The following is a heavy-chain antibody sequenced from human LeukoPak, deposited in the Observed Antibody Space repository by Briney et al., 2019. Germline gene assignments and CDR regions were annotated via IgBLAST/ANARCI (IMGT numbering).Heavy chain of an antibody. CDR3: ARASGSYWWFDS. J-gene: IGHJ5*01. CDR2: INPSGGFT. Sequence: ASVKVSCKASGYTFTSYYMHWVRQAPGQGLEWMGIINPSGGFTSYAQKLQGSVTMTRDTSISTVYMELSRLRSDDTAVYYCARASGSYWWFDSWGQGTLVTVSS. V-gene: IGHV1-46*01. CDR1: GYTFTSYY. D-gene: IGHD1-26*01.